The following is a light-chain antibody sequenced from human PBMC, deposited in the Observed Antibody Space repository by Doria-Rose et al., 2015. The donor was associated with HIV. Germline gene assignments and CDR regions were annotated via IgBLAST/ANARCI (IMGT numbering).Light chain of an antibody. Sequence: DIVMTQSPGTLSLSPGERATLSCRASQSFSSTYLAWYQQKPGQAHSLLIYDGSTRATGIPGRFSASGSGTDFTLTISRLEPEDFALYYCHQYGTSWTFGQGSKVEI. V-gene: IGKV3-20*01. J-gene: IGKJ1*01. CDR2: DGS. CDR3: HQYGTSWT. CDR1: QSFSSTY.